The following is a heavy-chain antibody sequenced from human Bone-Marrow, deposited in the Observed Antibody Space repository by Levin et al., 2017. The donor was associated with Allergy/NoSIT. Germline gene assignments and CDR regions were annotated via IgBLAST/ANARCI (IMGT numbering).Heavy chain of an antibody. D-gene: IGHD6-13*01. CDR2: LYSGGTT. V-gene: IGHV3-53*01. CDR1: GFSVISKY. Sequence: GGSLRLSCAASGFSVISKYMSWVRQAPGKGLEWVSVLYSGGTTYYADSVKGRFTISRDNSQNTRYLQMNSLRAEDTAVYYCARGPQQTYYFDSWGQGSLVTVSS. CDR3: ARGPQQTYYFDS. J-gene: IGHJ4*02.